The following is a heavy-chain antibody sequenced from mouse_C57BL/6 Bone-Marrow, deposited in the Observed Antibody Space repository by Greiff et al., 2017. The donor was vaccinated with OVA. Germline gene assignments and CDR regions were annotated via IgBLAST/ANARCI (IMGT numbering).Heavy chain of an antibody. V-gene: IGHV7-1*01. Sequence: DVKLVESGGGLVQSGRSLRLSCATSGFTFSDFYMEWVRQAPGKGLEWIAASRNKANDYTTEYSASVKGRFIVSRDTSQSILYLQMNALRAEDTAIYYCARDGYDCYFDVWGTGTTVTVSS. CDR3: ARDGYDCYFDV. CDR2: SRNKANDYTT. CDR1: GFTFSDFY. J-gene: IGHJ1*03. D-gene: IGHD2-12*01.